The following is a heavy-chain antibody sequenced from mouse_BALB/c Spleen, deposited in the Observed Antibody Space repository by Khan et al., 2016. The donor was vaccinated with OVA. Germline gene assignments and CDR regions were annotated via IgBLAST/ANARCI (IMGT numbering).Heavy chain of an antibody. D-gene: IGHD2-10*01. Sequence: VELVESGPGLVAPSQSLSITCTVSGFSLRNYAVNWVRQPPGKGLEWLGIIWAGGSTNYNSALMSKLSIRKDNSKSQVFLKMNSLQTDDTAMYYCARETAYYGNYEAMDYWGQGTSVIVSS. V-gene: IGHV2-9*02. CDR2: IWAGGST. CDR1: GFSLRNYA. J-gene: IGHJ4*01. CDR3: ARETAYYGNYEAMDY.